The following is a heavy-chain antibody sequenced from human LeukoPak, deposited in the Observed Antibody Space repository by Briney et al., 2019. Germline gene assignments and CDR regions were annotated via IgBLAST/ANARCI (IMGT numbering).Heavy chain of an antibody. J-gene: IGHJ6*03. Sequence: PSETLSLTCTVSGGSISSYYRSWIRQPPGKGLEWIGYIYTSGSTNYNPSLKSRVTISVDTSKNQFSLKLSSVTAADTAVYYCARIHSSSAYYYYYMDVWGKGTTVTVSS. CDR2: IYTSGST. CDR3: ARIHSSSAYYYYYMDV. CDR1: GGSISSYY. D-gene: IGHD6-6*01. V-gene: IGHV4-4*09.